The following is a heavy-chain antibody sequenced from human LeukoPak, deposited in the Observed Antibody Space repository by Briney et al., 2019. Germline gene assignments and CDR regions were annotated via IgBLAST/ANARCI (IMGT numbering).Heavy chain of an antibody. CDR1: GFTFSSYS. Sequence: GGSLRLSCAASGFTFSSYSMNWARQAPGKGLEWVSSISSSSSYIYYADSVKGRFTISRDNAKNSLYLQMNSLRAEDTAVYHCARVAGGWFGPWGQGTLVTVSS. CDR2: ISSSSSYI. J-gene: IGHJ5*02. CDR3: ARVAGGWFGP. V-gene: IGHV3-21*01.